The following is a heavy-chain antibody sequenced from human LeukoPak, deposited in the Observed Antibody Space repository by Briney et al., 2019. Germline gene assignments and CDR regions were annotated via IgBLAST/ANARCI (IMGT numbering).Heavy chain of an antibody. CDR2: ISSSGTTI. V-gene: IGHV3-11*01. J-gene: IGHJ4*02. CDR3: ARDRPYFDSSGYYSG. CDR1: GFTFSDYY. D-gene: IGHD3-22*01. Sequence: PGGSLRLPCAASGFTFSDYYMSWIRQAPGKGLEWLSYISSSGTTIYYADSVKGRFTISRDNAKNSLYLQMNSLRAEDTAVYCCARDRPYFDSSGYYSGWGQGTLVTVSS.